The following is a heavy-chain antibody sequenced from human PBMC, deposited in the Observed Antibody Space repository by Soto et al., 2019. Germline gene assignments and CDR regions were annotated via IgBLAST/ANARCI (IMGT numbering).Heavy chain of an antibody. CDR1: GLTFSSYG. V-gene: IGHV3-33*01. CDR2: IWYDGSNK. Sequence: QVQLVESGGGVVQPGRSLRLSCAASGLTFSSYGMHWVRQAPGKGLEWVAVIWYDGSNKYYADSVKGRFTISRDNSKNTLYLQMNSLRAEDTAVYYCASAASSGRSPTFDYWGQGTLVTVSS. J-gene: IGHJ4*02. CDR3: ASAASSGRSPTFDY. D-gene: IGHD3-22*01.